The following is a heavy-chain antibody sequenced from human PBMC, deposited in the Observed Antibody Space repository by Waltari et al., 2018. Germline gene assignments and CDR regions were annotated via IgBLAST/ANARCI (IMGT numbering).Heavy chain of an antibody. CDR1: GGSISSSSYY. D-gene: IGHD3-16*01. V-gene: IGHV4-39*01. Sequence: QLQLQESGPGLVKPSETLSLTCTVSGGSISSSSYYWGWIRQPPGKGLAWIGSIYYSGSTYYNPSLKSRVTISVDTSKNQFSLKLSSVTAADTAVYYCARRAGGGAQNWFDPWGQGTLVTVSS. CDR2: IYYSGST. CDR3: ARRAGGGAQNWFDP. J-gene: IGHJ5*02.